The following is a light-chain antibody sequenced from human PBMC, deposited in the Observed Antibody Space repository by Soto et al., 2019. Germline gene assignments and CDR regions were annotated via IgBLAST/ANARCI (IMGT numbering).Light chain of an antibody. CDR2: DIS. Sequence: IVLTQSPGTLSLSPGERATLSCRTSQSIDSNYLARYQQKPGQAPRLLMYDISSRATGIPDRFSGSGSGTDFTLTISRLEPEDFAVYYCQRSSAFGQGTKVEIK. V-gene: IGKV3-20*01. J-gene: IGKJ1*01. CDR3: QRSSA. CDR1: QSIDSNY.